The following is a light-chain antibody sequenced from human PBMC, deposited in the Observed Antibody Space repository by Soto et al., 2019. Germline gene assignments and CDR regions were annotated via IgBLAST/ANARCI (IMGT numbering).Light chain of an antibody. CDR2: AAS. J-gene: IGKJ4*01. V-gene: IGKV1-12*01. Sequence: DIQMTQSPSFVSASVEDRVTITCRASQDISKWLAWYQQKPGRAPKILIFAASTLQRGVPSRFSGSGSGTDFTLTISSLQPEDSATYYCQQADSIPLTFGGGTKVDFK. CDR1: QDISKW. CDR3: QQADSIPLT.